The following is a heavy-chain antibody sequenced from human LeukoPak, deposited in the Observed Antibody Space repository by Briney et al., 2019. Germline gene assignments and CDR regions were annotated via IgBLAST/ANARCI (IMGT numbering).Heavy chain of an antibody. D-gene: IGHD3-22*01. J-gene: IGHJ4*02. CDR1: GFTFSSYW. V-gene: IGHV3-7*01. CDR2: IKQDGSEK. Sequence: PGGSLRLSCAASGFTFSSYWMSWVRQAPGKGLEWVANIKQDGSEKYYVDSVKGRFTISRDNAKNSLYLQMDSLGPEDTAVYYCARGGIYYDGSGWDYWGQGALVTVSS. CDR3: ARGGIYYDGSGWDY.